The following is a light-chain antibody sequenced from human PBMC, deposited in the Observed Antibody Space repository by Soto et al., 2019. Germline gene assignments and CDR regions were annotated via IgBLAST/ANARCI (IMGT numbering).Light chain of an antibody. CDR1: SSDVGSYNS. J-gene: IGLJ7*01. CDR2: EVS. Sequence: QSALTQPPSASGSPGQSVTISCTGTSSDVGSYNSVSWYQQHPGKAPKLMIYEVSKRPSGVPDRFSGSKSGNTASLTVSGLQAEDEADYYCTSYAGANNLLFGGGTQLTVL. CDR3: TSYAGANNLL. V-gene: IGLV2-8*01.